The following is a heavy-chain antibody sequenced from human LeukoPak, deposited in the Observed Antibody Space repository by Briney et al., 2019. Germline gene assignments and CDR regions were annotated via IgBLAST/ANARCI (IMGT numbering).Heavy chain of an antibody. D-gene: IGHD3-16*02. V-gene: IGHV3-23*01. CDR3: AKEGGDYVWGSFRYRGAYFDY. J-gene: IGHJ4*02. CDR1: GFTFSSYA. Sequence: GGSLRHSCAASGFTFSSYAMSWVRQAPGKGLEWVSDLSGSGSSTYYADSVRGRFTISRDNSKNILYLQMNSLRAEDTAVYYCAKEGGDYVWGSFRYRGAYFDYWGQGTLVTVSS. CDR2: LSGSGSST.